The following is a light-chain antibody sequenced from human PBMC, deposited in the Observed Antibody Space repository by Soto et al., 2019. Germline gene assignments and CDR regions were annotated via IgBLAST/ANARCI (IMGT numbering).Light chain of an antibody. J-gene: IGKJ1*01. CDR3: QQYQSYWT. CDR1: QSISNW. Sequence: DIQMTQSHSTLSASVGDRVTITCRASQSISNWLAWYQQKPGKAPKLLIDKASTLESGVPSRFSGSGSGTEFTLTISSLQPDDFATYYCQQYQSYWTFGQGTKVDIK. CDR2: KAS. V-gene: IGKV1-5*03.